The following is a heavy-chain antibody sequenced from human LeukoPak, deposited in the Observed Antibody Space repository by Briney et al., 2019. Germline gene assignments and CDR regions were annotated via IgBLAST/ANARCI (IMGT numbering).Heavy chain of an antibody. CDR2: TYYRSKWYN. D-gene: IGHD6-19*01. V-gene: IGHV6-1*01. J-gene: IGHJ5*02. CDR3: ARDGGGWYRVWFDP. Sequence: SQTPSLTCAISGDSVSSNSAAWNWIRQSPSRGLEWLGRTYYRSKWYNDYAVSVKSRITINPDTSKNQFSLQLNSVTPEDTAVYYRARDGGGWYRVWFDPWGQGTLVTVSS. CDR1: GDSVSSNSAA.